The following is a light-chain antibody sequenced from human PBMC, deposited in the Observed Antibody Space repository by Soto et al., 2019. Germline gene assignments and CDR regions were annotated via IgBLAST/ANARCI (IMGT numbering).Light chain of an antibody. J-gene: IGKJ4*01. CDR2: GAS. CDR1: QSVSSY. CDR3: QQRSNWPSST. Sequence: EIVLTQSPATLSLSPGERATLSCRASQSVSSYLAWYQQKPGQAPRLLIYGASNRATGIPARFSGSGSGTDFTLTISSLEPEDFAVYYCQQRSNWPSSTFGGGTKVDIK. V-gene: IGKV3-11*01.